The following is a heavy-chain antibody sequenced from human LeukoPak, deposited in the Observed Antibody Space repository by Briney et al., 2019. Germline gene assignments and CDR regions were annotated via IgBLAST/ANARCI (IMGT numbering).Heavy chain of an antibody. D-gene: IGHD3-16*01. CDR1: GYTFTGNY. Sequence: ASVKVSCKASGYTFTGNYMHWVRQAPGQGLEWMGWINPNSGGTNYAQKFQDRVTMTRDTSISTAYMELSRLRSDDTAVYYCARVRYRLAETYIDYWGQGTLVTVSS. CDR3: ARVRYRLAETYIDY. J-gene: IGHJ4*02. V-gene: IGHV1-2*02. CDR2: INPNSGGT.